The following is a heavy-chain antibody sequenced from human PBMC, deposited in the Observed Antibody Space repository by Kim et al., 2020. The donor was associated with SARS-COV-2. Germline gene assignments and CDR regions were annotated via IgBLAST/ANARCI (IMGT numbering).Heavy chain of an antibody. V-gene: IGHV3-21*01. Sequence: GGSLRLSCAASRFTFPTYHMNWVRQAPGKGLEWVSSISFSGTYIYYADSVRGRFTISRDNAKDSLSLQMNSLRAEDTGVYYCARFDGNGLDLWGQGNTV. CDR2: ISFSGTYI. CDR1: RFTFPTYH. D-gene: IGHD3-9*01. J-gene: IGHJ6*02. CDR3: ARFDGNGLDL.